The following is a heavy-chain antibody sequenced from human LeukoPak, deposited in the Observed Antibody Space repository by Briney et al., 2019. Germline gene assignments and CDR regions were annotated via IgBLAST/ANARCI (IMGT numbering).Heavy chain of an antibody. CDR3: ARERLGWYKDY. CDR1: GFTFSSYS. CDR2: TSSSTSAI. V-gene: IGHV3-48*02. Sequence: QTGGSLRLSCAASGFTFSSYSFNWVRQAPGKGLEWISYTSSSTSAIYYADSVKGQFTISRDNAKNSLYLQMESLRDDDTAVYYCARERLGWYKDYWGQGTLVTVSS. J-gene: IGHJ4*02. D-gene: IGHD6-19*01.